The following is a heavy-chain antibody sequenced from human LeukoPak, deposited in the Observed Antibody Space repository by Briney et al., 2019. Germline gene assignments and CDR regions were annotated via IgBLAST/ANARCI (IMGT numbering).Heavy chain of an antibody. CDR1: GFTFSCAW. CDR3: VTNLDRTRNCRSNSCLD. Sequence: PGGSLRLSCAASGFTFSCAWMNWVRQAPGKGLERVGRIKSKIDGGTADYGAPVKDRFTISRDDSKNMVYLQMNSLKTEDTAVYYCVTNLDRTRNCRSNSCLDWGQGTPVTVSS. D-gene: IGHD2-2*01. V-gene: IGHV3-15*01. J-gene: IGHJ4*02. CDR2: IKSKIDGGTA.